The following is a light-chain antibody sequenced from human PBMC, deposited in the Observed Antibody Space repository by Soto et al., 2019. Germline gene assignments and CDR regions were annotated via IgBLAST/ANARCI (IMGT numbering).Light chain of an antibody. Sequence: DIVMTQSPDSLAVSLGERATINCKSSQSVLYSSNNKNYLAWYQQKPGQPPKLLIYWASTRESGVPDRFSGSEPGTDFNITSTSLQAEDVAVYYCQQYYSTPWTFGQGNKVEIK. CDR2: WAS. CDR3: QQYYSTPWT. J-gene: IGKJ1*01. V-gene: IGKV4-1*01. CDR1: QSVLYSSNNKNY.